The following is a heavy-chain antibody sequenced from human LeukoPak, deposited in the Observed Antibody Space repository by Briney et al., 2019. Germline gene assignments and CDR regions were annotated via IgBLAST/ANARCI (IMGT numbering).Heavy chain of an antibody. Sequence: PGGSLRLSCAASGFTFNTYAMSWVRQAPGKGLEWVSSIGTSGGGTYFADSVKGRFTISRDNSKNTLYLQMNSLRAEDTAVYYCAKAPYFYYYMDVWGKGTTVTVSS. J-gene: IGHJ6*03. CDR2: IGTSGGGT. CDR3: AKAPYFYYYMDV. CDR1: GFTFNTYA. V-gene: IGHV3-23*01.